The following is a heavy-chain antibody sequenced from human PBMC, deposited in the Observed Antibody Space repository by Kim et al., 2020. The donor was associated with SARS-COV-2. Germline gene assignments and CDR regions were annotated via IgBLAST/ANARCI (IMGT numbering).Heavy chain of an antibody. Sequence: DSVKGRLTISRDNSKDTLYLQMNSLRAEDTAVYYCARVSLSSGWENYYFDYWGQGTLVTVSS. J-gene: IGHJ4*02. D-gene: IGHD6-19*01. CDR3: ARVSLSSGWENYYFDY. V-gene: IGHV3-53*01.